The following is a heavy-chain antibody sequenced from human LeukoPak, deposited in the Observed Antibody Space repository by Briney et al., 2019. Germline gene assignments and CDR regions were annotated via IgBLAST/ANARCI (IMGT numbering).Heavy chain of an antibody. CDR2: IRYDGSEK. D-gene: IGHD2-15*01. J-gene: IGHJ6*03. CDR1: GFTFSNYG. Sequence: PGGSLRLSCTASGFTFSNYGMHWVRQAPGKGLEWVAFIRYDGSEKYYADSVKGRFTISRDNAKNSLYLQMNSLRAEDTAVYYRGGGTVDYYYYMDVWGKGTTVTVSS. CDR3: GGGTVDYYYYMDV. V-gene: IGHV3-30*02.